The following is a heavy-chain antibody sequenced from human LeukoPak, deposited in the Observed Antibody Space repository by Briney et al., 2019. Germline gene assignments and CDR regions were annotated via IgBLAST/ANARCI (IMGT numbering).Heavy chain of an antibody. J-gene: IGHJ3*02. CDR2: IYHSGST. Sequence: PSETLSLTCTVSGYSISSGYYCGWIRHPPRKGLEWIGSIYHSGSTYYNASLKSRVTISVDTSKNQFSLKLSSVTAADTAVYYCARETDCSSTSCYTNAFDIWGQGTMVTVSS. CDR3: ARETDCSSTSCYTNAFDI. D-gene: IGHD2-2*02. V-gene: IGHV4-38-2*02. CDR1: GYSISSGYY.